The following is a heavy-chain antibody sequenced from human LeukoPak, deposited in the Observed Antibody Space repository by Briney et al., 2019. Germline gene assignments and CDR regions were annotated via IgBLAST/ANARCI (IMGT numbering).Heavy chain of an antibody. D-gene: IGHD3-10*01. J-gene: IGHJ4*02. CDR3: VKTPKYYGSGRGLFDS. CDR1: GFTFSSSA. CDR2: FSSDGSST. V-gene: IGHV3-64D*06. Sequence: GGSLRLSCSASGFTFSSSAMYWVRQAPGKGLEYVSAFSSDGSSTFYADSVKGRFTISRDNSKNMLYLQMSSLRADDTAVYYCVKTPKYYGSGRGLFDSWGQGTLVTVSS.